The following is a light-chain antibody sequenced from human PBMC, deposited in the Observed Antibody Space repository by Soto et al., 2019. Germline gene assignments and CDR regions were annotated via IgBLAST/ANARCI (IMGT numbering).Light chain of an antibody. Sequence: QSALTQPPSVSGSPGQSVTISCTGTSSDVGYYNRVSWYQQPPGTAPKLLIYEVSNRPSGVPDRFSGSKSGNTASLTISGLQAEDEADYYCSLYTRSTLYVFGTGTKVTVL. CDR1: SSDVGYYNR. CDR2: EVS. CDR3: SLYTRSTLYV. J-gene: IGLJ1*01. V-gene: IGLV2-18*01.